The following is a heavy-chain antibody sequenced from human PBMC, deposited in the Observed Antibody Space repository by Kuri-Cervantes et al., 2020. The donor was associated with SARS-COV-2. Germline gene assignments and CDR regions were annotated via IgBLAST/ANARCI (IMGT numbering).Heavy chain of an antibody. CDR1: GGSISSYY. CDR3: ARHSYDFWSGSEPFDY. CDR2: IYHSGST. Sequence: ESLKISCTVSGGSISSYYWGWIRQPPGKGLEWIGSIYHSGSTYYNPSLKSRVTISVDTSKNQFSLKLSSVTAADTAVYYCARHSYDFWSGSEPFDYWGQGTLVTVSS. D-gene: IGHD3-3*01. V-gene: IGHV4-39*01. J-gene: IGHJ4*02.